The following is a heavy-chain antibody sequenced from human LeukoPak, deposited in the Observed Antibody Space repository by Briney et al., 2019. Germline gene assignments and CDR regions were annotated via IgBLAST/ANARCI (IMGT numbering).Heavy chain of an antibody. CDR1: VGSLSSTSSC. CDR3: ARDRLRWFGELDY. Sequence: LETLSHTRTVSVGSLSSTSSCSGWVRQPPGEGLGWNVSIYYSGSTYYSPSLKSRVTMSVDTSKNQIALKLRSVTAADTAVYYCARDRLRWFGELDYWGQGTLVIVSS. CDR2: IYYSGST. D-gene: IGHD3-10*01. J-gene: IGHJ4*02. V-gene: IGHV4-39*06.